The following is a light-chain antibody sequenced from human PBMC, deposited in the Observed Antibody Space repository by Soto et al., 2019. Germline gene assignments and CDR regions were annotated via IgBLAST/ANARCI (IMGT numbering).Light chain of an antibody. CDR2: DVS. Sequence: QSVLTQPRSVSGSHGQSVTISCTGTSTDVGASNNVSWYQQHPGKAPKLMIYDVSERPSGVPDRFSGSKSGNTASLTISGLQAEDEADYYCRSYAVTFYGFGTGTKVTGL. J-gene: IGLJ1*01. V-gene: IGLV2-11*01. CDR1: STDVGASNN. CDR3: RSYAVTFYG.